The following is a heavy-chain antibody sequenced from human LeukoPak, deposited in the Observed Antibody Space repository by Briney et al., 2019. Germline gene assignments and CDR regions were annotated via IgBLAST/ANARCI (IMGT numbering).Heavy chain of an antibody. CDR2: IIPIFGTA. CDR1: GGTFSSYA. Sequence: SVKVSCKASGGTFSSYAISWVRQAPGQGLEWMGGIIPIFGTANYAQKFQGRVTITADESTSTAYMELSNLRSDDTAVYYCARDEVVAAPNYFGMVVWGQGTTVSVSS. V-gene: IGHV1-69*13. CDR3: ARDEVVAAPNYFGMVV. D-gene: IGHD2-15*01. J-gene: IGHJ6*02.